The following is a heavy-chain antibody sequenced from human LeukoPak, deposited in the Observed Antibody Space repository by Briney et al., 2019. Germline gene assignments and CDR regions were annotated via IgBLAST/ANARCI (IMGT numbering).Heavy chain of an antibody. V-gene: IGHV1-8*01. CDR3: ARGRMVRGVTWWFDP. D-gene: IGHD3-10*01. CDR1: GYTFTSYD. CDR2: MNPNSGNT. Sequence: GASAKVSCKASGYTFTSYDINWVRQATGQGLEWMGWMNPNSGNTGYAQKFQGRVTMTRNTSISTAYMELSSLRSEDTAVYYCARGRMVRGVTWWFDPWGQGTLVTVSS. J-gene: IGHJ5*02.